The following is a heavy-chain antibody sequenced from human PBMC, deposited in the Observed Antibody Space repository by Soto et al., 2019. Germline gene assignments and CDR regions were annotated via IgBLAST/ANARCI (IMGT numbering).Heavy chain of an antibody. J-gene: IGHJ6*02. CDR2: ISAYNGNT. CDR3: ARAMGPTYGMDV. Sequence: QVQLVQSGAEVNKPGASEKVSCKASGYTFTSYGISWLRQAPGQGLEWMGWISAYNGNTNHAQQLQGRVTMTTDTSTRTAYMELRSLRSDDTAVYDCARAMGPTYGMDVWGQGTTVTVSS. V-gene: IGHV1-18*01. D-gene: IGHD2-8*01. CDR1: GYTFTSYG.